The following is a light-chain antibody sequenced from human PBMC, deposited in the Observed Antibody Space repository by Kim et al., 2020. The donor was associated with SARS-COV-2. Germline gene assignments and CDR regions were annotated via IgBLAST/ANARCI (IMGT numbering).Light chain of an antibody. CDR1: QSVLYSSNNRNY. V-gene: IGKV4-1*01. J-gene: IGKJ4*01. Sequence: DIVMTQSPDSLAVSLGGRATINCKSSQSVLYSSNNRNYLAWYQQKPGQPPKLLIYWASTREFGVPDRFSGSGSGTNFTLTISSLQAEDVAIYFCHHYYSTPPAFGGGTKVDIK. CDR3: HHYYSTPPA. CDR2: WAS.